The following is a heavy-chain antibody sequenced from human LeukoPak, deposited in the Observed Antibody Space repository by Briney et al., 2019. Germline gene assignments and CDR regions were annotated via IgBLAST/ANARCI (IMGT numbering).Heavy chain of an antibody. D-gene: IGHD3-22*01. J-gene: IGHJ4*02. V-gene: IGHV1-18*01. CDR3: AREGYDSSGDVHFDY. Sequence: ASVKVSCKASGYTFTSYGISWVRQAPGQGLEWMGWISADNGNTKYAQKLQGRVTMTTDTSTSTAYMELRSLRSEDTAVYYCAREGYDSSGDVHFDYWGQGTLVTVSS. CDR1: GYTFTSYG. CDR2: ISADNGNT.